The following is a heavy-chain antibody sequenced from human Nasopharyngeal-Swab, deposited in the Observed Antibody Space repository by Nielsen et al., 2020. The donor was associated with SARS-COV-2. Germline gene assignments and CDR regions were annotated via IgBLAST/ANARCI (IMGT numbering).Heavy chain of an antibody. CDR1: GFTFSESA. D-gene: IGHD2-15*01. V-gene: IGHV3-73*01. J-gene: IGHJ4*02. CDR2: IRSKGNTYAT. CDR3: TRCGGGCYSGRDY. Sequence: GESLKISCAASGFTFSESAIHRVRPAFGKGLEWVGRIRSKGNTYATAYVASVKGRFIIFRDDPTNTAYLQMNSLKTEDTAVYYCTRCGGGCYSGRDYWGQGTLVTVSS.